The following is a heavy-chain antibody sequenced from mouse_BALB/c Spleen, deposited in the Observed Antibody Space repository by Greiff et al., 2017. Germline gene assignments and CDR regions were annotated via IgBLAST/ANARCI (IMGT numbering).Heavy chain of an antibody. Sequence: VKVVESGAELARPGASVKMSCKASGYTFTSYTMPWVKQRPGQGLEWIGYINPSSGYTNYNQKFKDKATLTADKSSSTAYMQLSSLTSEDSAVYYCARGGDLYDGDAMDYWGQGTSVTVSS. J-gene: IGHJ4*01. V-gene: IGHV1-4*01. D-gene: IGHD2-12*01. CDR2: INPSSGYT. CDR3: ARGGDLYDGDAMDY. CDR1: GYTFTSYT.